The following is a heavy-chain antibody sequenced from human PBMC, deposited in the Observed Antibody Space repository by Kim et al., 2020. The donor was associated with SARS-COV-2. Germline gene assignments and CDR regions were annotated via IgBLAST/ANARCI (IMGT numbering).Heavy chain of an antibody. CDR3: ARGPAGGRYYYYGID. J-gene: IGHJ6*01. Sequence: GGSLRLSCAASGFTFSSYAMNWVRQAPGKGLEWVSFISIGGSPIYYGDSVKGRFTISRDNSKNTLYLQMNSLRAEDTAVYYCARGPAGGRYYYYGID. CDR2: ISIGGSPI. CDR1: GFTFSSYA. V-gene: IGHV3-48*04. D-gene: IGHD6-25*01.